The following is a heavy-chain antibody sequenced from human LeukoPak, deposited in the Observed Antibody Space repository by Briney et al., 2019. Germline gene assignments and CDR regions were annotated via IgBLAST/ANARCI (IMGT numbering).Heavy chain of an antibody. V-gene: IGHV3-23*01. J-gene: IGHJ4*02. Sequence: AGGSLRLSCAASGFTFSSYAMTWVRQAPGKGLEWVSTVSGSGGSTYYANSVKGRLTISRDNSKNTLYAQLNSLRAEDTAVYYCARDRTHSYATTGYYPLYYFDSWGQGTLVTVSS. CDR2: VSGSGGST. D-gene: IGHD3-22*01. CDR3: ARDRTHSYATTGYYPLYYFDS. CDR1: GFTFSSYA.